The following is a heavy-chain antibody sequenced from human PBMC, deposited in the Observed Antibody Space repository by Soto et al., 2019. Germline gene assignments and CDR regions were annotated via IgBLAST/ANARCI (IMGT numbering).Heavy chain of an antibody. D-gene: IGHD1-1*01. CDR1: VGSISSYY. CDR2: IYNSGST. V-gene: IGHV4-4*07. CDR3: ARNETGGPCNRFDP. Sequence: SETLSLTCTVSVGSISSYYWSWIRQRAGKGLEWIGRIYNSGSTNYNPSLKSRVTMSVDTSKNQFYLKLSSVTAADTAVYYCARNETGGPCNRFDPWGQGTLVTVSS. J-gene: IGHJ5*02.